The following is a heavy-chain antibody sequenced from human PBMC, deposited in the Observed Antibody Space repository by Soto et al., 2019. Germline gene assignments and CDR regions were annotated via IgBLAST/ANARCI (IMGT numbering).Heavy chain of an antibody. CDR2: ISFDGNNI. D-gene: IGHD1-1*01. V-gene: IGHV3-30-3*01. CDR1: GFNFSFYA. CDR3: VRGTPTPGLDI. J-gene: IGHJ6*02. Sequence: PGGSLRLSCASSGFNFSFYAMHWVRQTPGKGLEWVAVISFDGNNIYYADSVRGRFTISRDSSRNSLYLNMDSLRVGDTATYYCVRGTPTPGLDIWGRGTTVTVSS.